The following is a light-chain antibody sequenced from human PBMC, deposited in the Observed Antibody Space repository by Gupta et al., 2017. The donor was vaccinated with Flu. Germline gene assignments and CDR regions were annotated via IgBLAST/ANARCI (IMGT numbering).Light chain of an antibody. CDR2: GVS. CDR3: QQHGGSPPIT. J-gene: IGKJ4*01. CDR1: QTVTDGY. Sequence: EIVLTQSPGTLSLSPGDRATLSCRASQTVTDGYLAWYQQTPGQAPRLLIFGVSNRATGIPARFSGSGFGTDFTLTISRLEPEDFAVYYCQQHGGSPPITFGGGTRVEFK. V-gene: IGKV3-20*01.